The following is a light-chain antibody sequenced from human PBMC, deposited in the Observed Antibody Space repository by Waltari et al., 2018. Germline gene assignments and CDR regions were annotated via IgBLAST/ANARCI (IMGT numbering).Light chain of an antibody. CDR2: EAS. J-gene: IGKJ5*01. V-gene: IGKV1-5*01. CDR1: QNINNW. Sequence: DIQMTQSPSTLSASVGDRVTITCRASQNINNWLACYQQTPGRAPKLLIYEASSLESGVPSRFRGSGSGTLFTLTITSLQPDDVATYFCQQFDTFPLTFGQGTRLEIK. CDR3: QQFDTFPLT.